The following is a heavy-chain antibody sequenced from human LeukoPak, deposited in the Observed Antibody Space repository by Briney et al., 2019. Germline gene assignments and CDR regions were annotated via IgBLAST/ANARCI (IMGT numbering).Heavy chain of an antibody. J-gene: IGHJ6*04. CDR3: ARDLYWRGRFGEPGDV. CDR1: GDSISSGGYY. Sequence: SQTLSLTCTVSGDSISSGGYYWSWIRQHPGKGLEWIGYIYYSGSTYYNPSLKSRVTISVDTSKNQFSLKLSSVTAADTAVYYCARDLYWRGRFGEPGDVWGKGTTVTVSS. D-gene: IGHD3-10*01. CDR2: IYYSGST. V-gene: IGHV4-31*03.